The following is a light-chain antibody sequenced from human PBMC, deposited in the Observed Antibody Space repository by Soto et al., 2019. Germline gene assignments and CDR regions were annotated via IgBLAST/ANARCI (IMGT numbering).Light chain of an antibody. Sequence: QSVLTQSPSASSSLGASVKLTCTLSSGHNNYAIAWHQQQPEKGPRYLMKLNSDGSHAKGDGIPDRFSGSSSGAERYLTISSLHSEDEADYYCQTWGTGIVVFGGGTQLTVL. J-gene: IGLJ2*01. CDR2: LNSDGSH. V-gene: IGLV4-69*01. CDR1: SGHNNYA. CDR3: QTWGTGIVV.